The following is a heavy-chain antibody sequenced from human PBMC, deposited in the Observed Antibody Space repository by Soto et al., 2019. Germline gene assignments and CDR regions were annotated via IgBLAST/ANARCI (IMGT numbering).Heavy chain of an antibody. Sequence: LRLSCAASGFTFSSYAMHWVRQAPGKGLEWVAVISYDGSNKYYADSVKGRFTISRDNSKNTLYLQMNSLRAEDTAVYYCARDRGFTYYYDSSGYYPLNWFDPWGQGTLVTVSS. CDR3: ARDRGFTYYYDSSGYYPLNWFDP. V-gene: IGHV3-30-3*01. J-gene: IGHJ5*02. D-gene: IGHD3-22*01. CDR1: GFTFSSYA. CDR2: ISYDGSNK.